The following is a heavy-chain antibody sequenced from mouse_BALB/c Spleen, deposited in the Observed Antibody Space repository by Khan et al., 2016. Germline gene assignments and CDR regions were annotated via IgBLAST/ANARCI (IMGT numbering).Heavy chain of an antibody. CDR2: IRLNSNTYAT. V-gene: IGHV6-6*02. J-gene: IGHJ3*01. CDR1: GFTFSNYW. Sequence: EVKLEESGGGLVQPGGSMKLSCVASGFTFSNYWMNWVRQSPEKGLEWVADIRLNSNTYATHYAESVKGRFTISRDDSKSSVYLQMNNLRAEDTGIDYCTTGFAYWGQGTLVTVSA. CDR3: TTGFAY.